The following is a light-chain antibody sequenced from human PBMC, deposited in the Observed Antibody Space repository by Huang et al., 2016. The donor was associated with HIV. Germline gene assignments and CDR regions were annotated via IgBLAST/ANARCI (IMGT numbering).Light chain of an antibody. J-gene: IGKJ1*01. CDR3: QQYGSSPST. CDR2: GSS. Sequence: EIVLTQSPGTLSLSPGERATLSCRASQSINSNVFVWYQQKLGQAPRRLIYGSSSRASGIPDRFNGSGSGTDFTLTISRLEPEDFAVYYCQQYGSSPSTFGQGTKVEI. CDR1: QSINSNV. V-gene: IGKV3-20*01.